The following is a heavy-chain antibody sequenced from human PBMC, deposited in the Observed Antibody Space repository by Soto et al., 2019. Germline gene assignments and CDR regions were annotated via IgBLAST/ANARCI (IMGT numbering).Heavy chain of an antibody. CDR3: ARGGAMGVDY. CDR1: GFTFNTHW. V-gene: IGHV3-74*01. CDR2: IYSDGITT. D-gene: IGHD1-26*01. J-gene: IGHJ4*02. Sequence: PGGSLRLSCTASGFTFNTHWMHWVRQAPGKGLVWVSRIYSDGITTNYADSVKGRLTVSRDNAKNTVYLHVNTLRDEDTAVYYCARGGAMGVDYWGQGTLVTVSS.